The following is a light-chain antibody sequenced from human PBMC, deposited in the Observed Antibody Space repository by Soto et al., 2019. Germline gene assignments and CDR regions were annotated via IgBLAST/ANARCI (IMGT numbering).Light chain of an antibody. CDR2: GTS. CDR1: QSVASN. J-gene: IGKJ5*01. V-gene: IGKV3-15*01. Sequence: DIVMKQSPASLSVSPGESVTLSCRASQSVASNLAWYQQKPGQAPRLLIYGTSTRATGVPARFSGSGSGTDFTLTISSLQAADFAVYHCQHYNNWPITFGQGTRLEI. CDR3: QHYNNWPIT.